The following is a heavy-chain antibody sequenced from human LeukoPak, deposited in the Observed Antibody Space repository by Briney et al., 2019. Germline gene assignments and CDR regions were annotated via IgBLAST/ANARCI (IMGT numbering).Heavy chain of an antibody. CDR2: INHSGST. CDR3: AREVVPAAAFDY. J-gene: IGHJ4*02. CDR1: GGSFSGYY. Sequence: SETLSLTCAVYGGSFSGYYWSWIRQPPGKGLEWIGEINHSGSTNYNPSLKSRVTISVDTSKNQFSLKLSPVTAADTAVYYCAREVVPAAAFDYWGQGTLVTVSS. D-gene: IGHD2-2*01. V-gene: IGHV4-34*01.